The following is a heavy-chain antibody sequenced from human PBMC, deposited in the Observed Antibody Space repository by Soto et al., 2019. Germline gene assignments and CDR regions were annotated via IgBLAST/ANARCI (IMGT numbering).Heavy chain of an antibody. D-gene: IGHD3-22*01. V-gene: IGHV4-59*01. CDR1: DGSISNFF. CDR3: ARAPMVLTRSYFDS. J-gene: IGHJ4*02. Sequence: SETLSLTCTVSDGSISNFFWSWIRQPPGKGLEWIGYISSSGNTNYNPSLKSRVSISVDTSKNQFSLNLTSVTAADTAVYYCARAPMVLTRSYFDSWGQGTPVTVSS. CDR2: ISSSGNT.